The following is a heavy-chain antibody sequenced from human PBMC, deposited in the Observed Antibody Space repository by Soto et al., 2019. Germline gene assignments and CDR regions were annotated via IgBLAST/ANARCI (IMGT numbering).Heavy chain of an antibody. D-gene: IGHD3-22*01. Sequence: QGQLVESGGGVVQPGGSLRLSCAASGFIFSAYGIHWVRQAPGKGLEWVAIVWNDGINKYYADSVKGRFTISRDNFKNTVDLQMNSLRVEDTAVYYCARGGSGYTWFNEFWGQGTLVTVSS. CDR2: VWNDGINK. V-gene: IGHV3-33*01. CDR1: GFIFSAYG. J-gene: IGHJ4*02. CDR3: ARGGSGYTWFNEF.